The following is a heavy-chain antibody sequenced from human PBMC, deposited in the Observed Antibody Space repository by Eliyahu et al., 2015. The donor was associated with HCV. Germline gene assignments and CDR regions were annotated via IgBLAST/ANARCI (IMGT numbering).Heavy chain of an antibody. CDR2: TYYRSKWNS. Sequence: QVQLQQSGPGLVXPSQTLSLTCAIXGXXXSSNXAGWNWIRQSPSRGLEWLGRTYYRSKWNSDYAVSVKSRITINPDTSKNQFSLQLNSVTPEDTAMYYCARSRQPGGEDPFDYWGQGTLVTVSS. CDR1: GXXXSSNXAG. J-gene: IGHJ4*02. V-gene: IGHV6-1*01. D-gene: IGHD3-10*01. CDR3: ARSRQPGGEDPFDY.